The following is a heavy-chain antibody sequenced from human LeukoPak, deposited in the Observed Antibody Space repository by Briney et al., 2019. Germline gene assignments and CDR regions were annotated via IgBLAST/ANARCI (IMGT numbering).Heavy chain of an antibody. D-gene: IGHD6-19*01. J-gene: IGHJ5*02. V-gene: IGHV4-39*02. Sequence: SETLSLTCTVSGASISTTNYFWGWVRQPPGEGLEWIGSIYYTGSTYYNPSLKSRVTISVDTSNNQFSLKVNSVTAADTAVYYCARDLGSGWYNKPNWFDPWGQGTLVTVSS. CDR2: IYYTGST. CDR3: ARDLGSGWYNKPNWFDP. CDR1: GASISTTNYF.